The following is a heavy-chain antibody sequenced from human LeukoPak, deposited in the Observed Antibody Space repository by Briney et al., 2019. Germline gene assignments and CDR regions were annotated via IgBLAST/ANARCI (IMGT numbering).Heavy chain of an antibody. Sequence: ASVNVSCKASGYTFTSYDINWVRQATGQGLEWMGWMNPNSGNTGYAQKFQGRVTMTRNTSISTAYMELSSLRSEDTAVYYCARGQNDVFNYYDSSGYYPWGQGTLVTVSS. CDR1: GYTFTSYD. CDR2: MNPNSGNT. CDR3: ARGQNDVFNYYDSSGYYP. V-gene: IGHV1-8*01. D-gene: IGHD3-22*01. J-gene: IGHJ5*02.